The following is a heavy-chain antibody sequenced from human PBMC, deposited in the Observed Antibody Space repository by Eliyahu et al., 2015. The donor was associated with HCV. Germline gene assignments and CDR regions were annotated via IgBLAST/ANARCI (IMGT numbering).Heavy chain of an antibody. Sequence: QMQLVQSGPEVKKPGTSVKVSCKASGFTFTSSAVQWVRQARGQRLEWIGWIVVGSGNTNYAQKFQERVTITRDMSTSTAYMELSSLRSEDTAVYYCAAVQGYCSSTSCYPVDWGQGTLVTVSS. CDR2: IVVGSGNT. CDR3: AAVQGYCSSTSCYPVD. J-gene: IGHJ4*02. D-gene: IGHD2-2*01. CDR1: GFTFTSSA. V-gene: IGHV1-58*01.